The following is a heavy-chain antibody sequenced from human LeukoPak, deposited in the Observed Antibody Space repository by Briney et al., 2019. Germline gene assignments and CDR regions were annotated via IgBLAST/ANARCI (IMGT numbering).Heavy chain of an antibody. J-gene: IGHJ4*02. CDR3: ASDGVVRGVLDY. Sequence: SETLSLTCTVSGGSISSSSYYWGWIRQPPGKGLEWIGSIYYSGSTYYNPSLKSRVTISVDTSKNQFSLKLSSVTAADTAVYYCASDGVVRGVLDYWGLGTLVTVSS. D-gene: IGHD3-10*01. CDR1: GGSISSSSYY. CDR2: IYYSGST. V-gene: IGHV4-39*07.